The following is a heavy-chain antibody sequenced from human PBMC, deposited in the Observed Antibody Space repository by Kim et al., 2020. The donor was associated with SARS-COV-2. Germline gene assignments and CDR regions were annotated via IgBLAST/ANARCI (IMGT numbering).Heavy chain of an antibody. CDR3: ASLSIVVVPAATGPPSQPFDP. Sequence: GGSLRLSCAASGFTFSSYSMNWVRQAPGKGLEWVSYISSSSSTIYYADSVKGRFTISRDNAKNSLYLQMNSLRDEDTAVYYCASLSIVVVPAATGPPSQPFDPWGQGTLVTVSS. CDR2: ISSSSSTI. J-gene: IGHJ5*02. D-gene: IGHD2-2*01. CDR1: GFTFSSYS. V-gene: IGHV3-48*02.